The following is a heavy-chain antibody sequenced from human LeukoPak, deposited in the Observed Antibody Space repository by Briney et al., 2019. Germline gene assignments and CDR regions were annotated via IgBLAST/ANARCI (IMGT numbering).Heavy chain of an antibody. CDR2: INHRGST. J-gene: IGHJ6*02. CDR3: ARGWVVVAFYGMDV. V-gene: IGHV4-34*01. CDR1: GGSFSGYY. D-gene: IGHD2-15*01. Sequence: PSETLSLTCAVYGGSFSGYYWSWIHQPPEKGLEWIGEINHRGSTNYNPSLKSRVTISVDTSKNQFSLKLSSVTAADTAVYYCARGWVVVAFYGMDVWGRGTTVTVSS.